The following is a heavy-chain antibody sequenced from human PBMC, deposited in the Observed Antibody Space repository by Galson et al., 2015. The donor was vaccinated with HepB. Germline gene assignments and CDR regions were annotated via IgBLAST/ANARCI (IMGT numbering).Heavy chain of an antibody. V-gene: IGHV1-69*13. CDR1: GGTFSSYG. Sequence: SVKVSCKASGGTFSSYGFSWVRQAPGQGLEWMGSVIPLFGTGNYAQKFQGRVTITADEVTNTVYMDLSSLRSEDTALYYCARGQRNCTSMRCYYFDAFDIWGQGTLVTVSS. CDR2: VIPLFGTG. J-gene: IGHJ3*02. CDR3: ARGQRNCTSMRCYYFDAFDI. D-gene: IGHD2-2*01.